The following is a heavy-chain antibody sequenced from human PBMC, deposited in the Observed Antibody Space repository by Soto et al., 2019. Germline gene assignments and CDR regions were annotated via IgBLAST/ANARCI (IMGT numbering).Heavy chain of an antibody. CDR3: VRAVKGSR. J-gene: IGHJ4*02. CDR2: IKQDGSEK. V-gene: IGHV3-7*05. D-gene: IGHD3-10*01. Sequence: EVQLVESGGGLVQPGGSLRLSCAATGFTFSSFWMGWVRQAPGKGLEGVANIKQDGSEKYLVDSVAGRFTISRDNAKNSLYLHMNNLREEDTAVYYCVRAVKGSRWGQGTMVIVS. CDR1: GFTFSSFW.